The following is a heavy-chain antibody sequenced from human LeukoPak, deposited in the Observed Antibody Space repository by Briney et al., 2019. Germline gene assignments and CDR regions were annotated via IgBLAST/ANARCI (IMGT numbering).Heavy chain of an antibody. J-gene: IGHJ6*03. D-gene: IGHD4-23*01. V-gene: IGHV3-20*04. CDR3: ARGLRWVGYYYYYMDV. Sequence: GGSLRLSCVASAFTFSRYEMNWVRQAPGKGLEWVSGINWNGGSTGYADSVKGRFTISRDNAKNSLYLQMNSLRAEDTALYYCARGLRWVGYYYYYMDVWGKGTTVTVSS. CDR1: AFTFSRYE. CDR2: INWNGGST.